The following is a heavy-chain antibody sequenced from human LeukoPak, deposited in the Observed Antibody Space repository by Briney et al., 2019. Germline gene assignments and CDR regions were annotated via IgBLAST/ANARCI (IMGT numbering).Heavy chain of an antibody. CDR2: IYYSGNT. V-gene: IGHV4-59*08. J-gene: IGHJ4*02. CDR3: ASGRDVGNY. D-gene: IGHD5-24*01. CDR1: GGSISGYY. Sequence: SETLSLTCTVSGGSISGYYWSWIRQPPGKGLEWIGYIYYSGNTNYNPSLKSRVTISVDTSKNQFSLKLRSVTAADTAVYYCASGRDVGNYWGQGTLVTVSS.